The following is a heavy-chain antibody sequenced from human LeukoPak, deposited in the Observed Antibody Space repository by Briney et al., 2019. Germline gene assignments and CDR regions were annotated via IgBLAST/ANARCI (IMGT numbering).Heavy chain of an antibody. D-gene: IGHD1-7*01. CDR3: ARLRTTHDAVDI. V-gene: IGHV4-39*01. CDR1: GGSISSSSYY. J-gene: IGHJ3*02. Sequence: SETLSLTCTVSGGSISSSSYYWDWIRQPPGERLEWIGSIYYSGGTYYNPSLKSRVTISVDTSKNQFSLKLSSVTAADTAVYYCARLRTTHDAVDIWGQGTMVTVSS. CDR2: IYYSGGT.